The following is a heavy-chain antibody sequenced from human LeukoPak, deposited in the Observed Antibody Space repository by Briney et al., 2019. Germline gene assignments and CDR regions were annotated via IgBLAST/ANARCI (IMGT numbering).Heavy chain of an antibody. J-gene: IGHJ4*02. V-gene: IGHV3-23*01. CDR1: GFTFSSYA. CDR2: ISGSGGST. D-gene: IGHD3-22*01. CDR3: AKAASSGYSSCDY. Sequence: PGRSLRLSCAASGFTFSSYAMSWVRQAPGKGLEWVSAISGSGGSTCYADSVKGRFTISRDNSKNTLYLQMNSLRAEDTAVYYCAKAASSGYSSCDYWGQGTLVTVSS.